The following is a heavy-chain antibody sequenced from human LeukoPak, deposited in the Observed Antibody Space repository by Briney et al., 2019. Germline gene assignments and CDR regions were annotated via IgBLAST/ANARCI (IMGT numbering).Heavy chain of an antibody. Sequence: GGSLRLSCAASGFTFTSYAMNWVRQAPGKGLEWVANIKQDGSEKYYVDSVKGRFTISRDNAKNSLYLQMNSLRAEDTAVYYCARDRTAMVPASDYWGQGTLVTVSS. CDR3: ARDRTAMVPASDY. CDR1: GFTFTSYA. J-gene: IGHJ4*02. CDR2: IKQDGSEK. V-gene: IGHV3-7*03. D-gene: IGHD5-18*01.